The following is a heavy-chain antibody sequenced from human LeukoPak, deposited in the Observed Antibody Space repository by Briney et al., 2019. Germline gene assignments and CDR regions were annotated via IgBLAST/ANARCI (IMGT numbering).Heavy chain of an antibody. CDR2: IDWDDDK. CDR3: AWARRGHSYSFDS. D-gene: IGHD5-18*01. V-gene: IGHV2-70*17. J-gene: IGHJ4*02. CDR1: GFSLITSGMS. Sequence: SGPTLVNPTQTLALTCTFSGFSLITSGMSVSWIRQPPGKALEWLARIDWDDDKFYSTSLKTRLTISKDTFKNQVVLTMTNMDPVDTATYYCAWARRGHSYSFDSWGQGNLVTVSS.